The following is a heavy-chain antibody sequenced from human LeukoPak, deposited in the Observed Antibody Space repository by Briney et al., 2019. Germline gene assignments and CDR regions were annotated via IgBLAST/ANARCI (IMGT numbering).Heavy chain of an antibody. CDR3: ARDAPPRGSNLGAFDI. CDR1: GGSISSRSYY. D-gene: IGHD1-26*01. J-gene: IGHJ3*02. Sequence: SETLSLSCTVSGGSISSRSYYWGWIRQPPGKGLEWIGSIYYSGSTYYNPSLKSRVTISVDRSKNQFSLKLSSVTAADTAVYYCARDAPPRGSNLGAFDIWGQGTMVTVSS. V-gene: IGHV4-39*07. CDR2: IYYSGST.